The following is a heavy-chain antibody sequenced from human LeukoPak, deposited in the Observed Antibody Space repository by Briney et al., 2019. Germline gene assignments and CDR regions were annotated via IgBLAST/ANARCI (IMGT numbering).Heavy chain of an antibody. V-gene: IGHV1-18*01. CDR1: GYTFIHYG. D-gene: IGHD2-15*01. J-gene: IGHJ4*02. CDR3: ARDLTGSRCRGGSCYSMFGY. Sequence: ASVKVSCKASGYTFIHYGISWVRQAPGQGLEWMGWINTNNGNTNYAQNLQGRVTMTTDTSTSTAYMELRSLRSDDTAVYFCARDLTGSRCRGGSCYSMFGYWGQGTLVTVSS. CDR2: INTNNGNT.